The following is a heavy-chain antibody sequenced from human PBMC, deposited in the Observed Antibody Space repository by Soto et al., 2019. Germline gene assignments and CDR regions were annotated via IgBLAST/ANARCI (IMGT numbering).Heavy chain of an antibody. D-gene: IGHD3-10*01. CDR2: ISDDGVSK. CDR1: GFTFSNYG. V-gene: IGHV3-30*03. CDR3: ARAYYFGSGTSYTLYY. Sequence: QVHLVESGGGEVQTGRSLRLSCAASGFTFSNYGMHWVRQAPGKGLEWEAVISDDGVSKYYADSVQGRFTISRDNSESVVLLQMNSLRPDDTALYFCARAYYFGSGTSYTLYYWGQGTQVTVSS. J-gene: IGHJ4*02.